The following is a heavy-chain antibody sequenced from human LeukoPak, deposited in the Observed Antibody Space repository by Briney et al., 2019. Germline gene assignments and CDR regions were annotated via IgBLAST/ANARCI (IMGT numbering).Heavy chain of an antibody. Sequence: PGRSLRLSCAASGFTFSSFAMHWVRQAPGKGLEWVAVISYDGSNKYDADSVKGRFTISRDNSKNTLHLQMNSLRAEDTAVYYCARAFTNPRAPARPPYDMDVWGQGTTVTVSS. CDR2: ISYDGSNK. J-gene: IGHJ6*02. V-gene: IGHV3-30-3*01. CDR3: ARAFTNPRAPARPPYDMDV. D-gene: IGHD2-8*01. CDR1: GFTFSSFA.